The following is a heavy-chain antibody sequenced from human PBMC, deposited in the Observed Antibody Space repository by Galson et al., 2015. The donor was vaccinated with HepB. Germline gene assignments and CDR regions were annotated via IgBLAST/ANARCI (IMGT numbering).Heavy chain of an antibody. D-gene: IGHD2-2*01. V-gene: IGHV3-30*04. J-gene: IGHJ4*02. CDR1: GFTFSTYG. CDR3: ARDGLTARYCSSTSCYAGGADY. Sequence: SLTLSCAASGFTFSTYGFHWVRQAPGKGLEWVSITSYDGNNHYFADFVRGRFTISRDNSQNTLFLQMNSLRPEDTAVYYCARDGLTARYCSSTSCYAGGADYWGQGTLVTVSS. CDR2: TSYDGNNH.